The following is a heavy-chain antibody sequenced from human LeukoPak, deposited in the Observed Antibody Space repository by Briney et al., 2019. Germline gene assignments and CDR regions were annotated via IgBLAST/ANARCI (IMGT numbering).Heavy chain of an antibody. CDR3: ARVHCSSTSCYAGVYYYMDV. CDR1: GFTFSSYS. D-gene: IGHD2-2*01. Sequence: GGSLRLSCAASGFTFSSYSMSWVRQAPGKGLEWVSSISSSSSYIYYADSVKGRSTISRDNAKNSLYLQMNSLRAEDTAVYYCARVHCSSTSCYAGVYYYMDVWGKGTTVTISS. V-gene: IGHV3-21*01. J-gene: IGHJ6*03. CDR2: ISSSSSYI.